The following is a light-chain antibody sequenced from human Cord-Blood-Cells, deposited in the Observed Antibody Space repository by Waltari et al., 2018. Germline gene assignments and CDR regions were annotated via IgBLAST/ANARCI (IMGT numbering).Light chain of an antibody. V-gene: IGKV3-20*01. CDR1: QSVRISY. Sequence: ELVLTQSPGTLSLSPGERATLSCRASQSVRISYLAWYQQKPGQAPRLLIYGASSRATGIPDRFSGSGSGTEVTFTISRLEPEDFAVYHCQQYGSRPPWPFGKGSNVGIK. CDR2: GAS. J-gene: IGKJ1*01. CDR3: QQYGSRPPWP.